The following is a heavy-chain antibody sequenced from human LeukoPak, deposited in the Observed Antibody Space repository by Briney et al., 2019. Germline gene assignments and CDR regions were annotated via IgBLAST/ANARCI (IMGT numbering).Heavy chain of an antibody. Sequence: SETLSLTCTVSGGSISGYFWGWIRQPPGKGLEWIGYIFYSGFTNYNPSLKSRVTISVDTSKNQFSLNLTSVTAADTAVYYCARHLQVRGDNWFDPWGQGTLVTVSS. CDR1: GGSISGYF. V-gene: IGHV4-59*08. CDR3: ARHLQVRGDNWFDP. CDR2: IFYSGFT. J-gene: IGHJ5*02. D-gene: IGHD3-10*01.